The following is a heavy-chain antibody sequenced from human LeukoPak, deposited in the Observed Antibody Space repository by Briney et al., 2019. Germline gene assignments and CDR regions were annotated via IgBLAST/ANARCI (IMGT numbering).Heavy chain of an antibody. V-gene: IGHV3-30*01. J-gene: IGHJ3*02. CDR1: GFSFSNFA. CDR3: LSSSLAARPGVIDI. D-gene: IGHD6-6*01. CDR2: ITYDGSGT. Sequence: GKSLRLSCAASGFSFSNFAMHWVRQAPGKGLEWVAVITYDGSGTLYADSVKGRFIISRDNSENTLFLQLNSLTTEDTAVFYCLSSSLAARPGVIDIWGQRTLVTGSS.